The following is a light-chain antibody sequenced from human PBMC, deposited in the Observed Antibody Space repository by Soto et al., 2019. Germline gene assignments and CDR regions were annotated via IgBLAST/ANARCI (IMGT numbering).Light chain of an antibody. CDR1: QSVSSSY. V-gene: IGKV3-20*01. Sequence: EIVLTQSPGTLSLSPGERATLSCRASQSVSSSYLAWYQQKPGQAPRLLMYGASSRATGIPVRFSGSGSGTDSTLTISRLEPEDFAVYYCQYYDSSPTFGQGTKVEIK. CDR3: QYYDSSPT. CDR2: GAS. J-gene: IGKJ1*01.